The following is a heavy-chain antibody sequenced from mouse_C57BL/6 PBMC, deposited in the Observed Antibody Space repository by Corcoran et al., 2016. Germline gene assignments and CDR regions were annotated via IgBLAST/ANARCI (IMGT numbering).Heavy chain of an antibody. CDR1: GYAFSSYW. CDR3: AHNYAWFAY. J-gene: IGHJ3*01. V-gene: IGHV1-80*01. Sequence: QVQLQQSGAELVKPGASVKIACKASGYAFSSYWMNWVKQRPGKGLEWIGQIYPGDGDTNYNGKFKGKATLTADTSSNTAYLQLSSLASEDTAVYYCAHNYAWFAYWGQGTLVTVSA. D-gene: IGHD1-2*01. CDR2: IYPGDGDT.